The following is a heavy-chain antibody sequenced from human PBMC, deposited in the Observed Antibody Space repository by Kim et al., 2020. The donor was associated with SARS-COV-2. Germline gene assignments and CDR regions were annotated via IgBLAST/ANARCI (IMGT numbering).Heavy chain of an antibody. CDR3: TTGIYISSSGAAFDI. CDR1: GSILNEIS. J-gene: IGHJ3*02. V-gene: IGHV1-24*01. Sequence: ASVKVSCKVSGSILNEISIHWVRQTPAKGLEWMGGFAPEDEETVYAQNFQGRVTMTEDTSSNTIYMELRSLRSEDTGVYYCTTGIYISSSGAAFDIWGQGTMVTVSS. D-gene: IGHD6-6*01. CDR2: FAPEDEET.